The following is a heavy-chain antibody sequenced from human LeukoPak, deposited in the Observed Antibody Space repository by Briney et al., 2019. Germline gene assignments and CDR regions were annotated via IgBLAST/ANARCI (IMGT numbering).Heavy chain of an antibody. Sequence: PGGSLRLSCAASGFTFSSYAVSWVRQAPGKGLEWVSAISGSGGSTYYADSVKGRFTISRDNSKNTLYLQMNSLRAEDTAVYYCAKDDGDRTGITDYWGQGTLVTVSS. D-gene: IGHD3-10*01. CDR1: GFTFSSYA. V-gene: IGHV3-23*01. CDR3: AKDDGDRTGITDY. CDR2: ISGSGGST. J-gene: IGHJ4*02.